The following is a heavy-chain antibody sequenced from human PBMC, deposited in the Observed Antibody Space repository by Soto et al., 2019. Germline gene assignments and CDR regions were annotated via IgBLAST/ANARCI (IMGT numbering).Heavy chain of an antibody. Sequence: QVQLVQSGAEVKKPGASVKVSCKASGNTFTSYYMHWVRQATGQGLEWLGIINPSGTTTDYAQKFQGRVTMTRDKSTSTYYMELSSLRSEDTAVYYCARPQSAGHYYDGMDVWGQGTTVTVSS. CDR3: ARPQSAGHYYDGMDV. V-gene: IGHV1-46*01. CDR1: GNTFTSYY. CDR2: INPSGTTT. J-gene: IGHJ6*02.